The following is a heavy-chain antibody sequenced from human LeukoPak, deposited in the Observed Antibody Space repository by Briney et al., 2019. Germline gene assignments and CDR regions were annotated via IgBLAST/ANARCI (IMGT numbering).Heavy chain of an antibody. CDR3: AGGDLTMIEGY. J-gene: IGHJ4*02. D-gene: IGHD3-22*01. Sequence: SETLSLTCTVSGGSISSYYWSWIRQPPGKGLEWIGYIYYSGSTNYNPSLKSRVTISVDTSKNQFSLKLSSVTAADTAVYYCAGGDLTMIEGYWGQGTLVTVSS. V-gene: IGHV4-59*01. CDR1: GGSISSYY. CDR2: IYYSGST.